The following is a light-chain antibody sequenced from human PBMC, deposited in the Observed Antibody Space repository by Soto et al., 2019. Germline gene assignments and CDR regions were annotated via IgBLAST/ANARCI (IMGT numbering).Light chain of an antibody. V-gene: IGKV3-20*01. CDR1: QTVSSIY. CDR2: GAS. Sequence: EIALTQSPGTLSLSPGERATLSCRASQTVSSIYLAWYYHKPGQAPRLLIHGASSRATGTPDRFSGSGSGTDFTLTISRLEPEDCAVYYCQQYGSSPYTFGQGTKLEIK. J-gene: IGKJ2*01. CDR3: QQYGSSPYT.